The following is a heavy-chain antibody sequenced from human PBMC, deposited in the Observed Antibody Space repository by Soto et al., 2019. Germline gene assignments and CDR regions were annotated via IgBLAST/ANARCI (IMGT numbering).Heavy chain of an antibody. V-gene: IGHV4-38-2*01. Sequence: SETLSLTCAVSGYSISSGFFWGWIRQSPGGGLEWIGSIFHSGISYYNPSLKSRVTMSVDTSKNHFSLKLTSVTAADTAVYYCARTDYLDYWGPGTLVTVSS. CDR3: ARTDYLDY. CDR2: IFHSGIS. J-gene: IGHJ4*02. CDR1: GYSISSGFF.